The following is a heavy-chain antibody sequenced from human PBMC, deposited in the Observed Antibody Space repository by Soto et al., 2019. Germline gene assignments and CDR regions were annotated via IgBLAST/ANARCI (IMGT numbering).Heavy chain of an antibody. V-gene: IGHV3-48*01. Sequence: EVQLVESGGGLVQPGGSLRLSCAASGFTFSSYSMNWVRQAPGKGLEWVSYISSSSTIYYADSVKGRFTISRDNAKNSLYLQMNSLRAEDTAVYYCARYSNFWSVYSPQDYYYYYYMDVWGKGTTVTVSS. CDR2: ISSSSTI. CDR3: ARYSNFWSVYSPQDYYYYYYMDV. J-gene: IGHJ6*03. CDR1: GFTFSSYS. D-gene: IGHD3-3*01.